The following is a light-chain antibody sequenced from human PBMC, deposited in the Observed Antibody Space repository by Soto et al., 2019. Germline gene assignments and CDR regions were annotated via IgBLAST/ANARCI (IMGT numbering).Light chain of an antibody. CDR1: SSDVGGYDY. J-gene: IGLJ1*01. Sequence: QSALTQPPSASGSPGQSVTISCTGTSSDVGGYDYASWYQQHPGKAPKLMIYEVTIRPSGVSDRFSGSKSGNTASLTVSGLQAEDEADYYCSSYTGGNPSYVFGTGTKV. CDR3: SSYTGGNPSYV. CDR2: EVT. V-gene: IGLV2-8*01.